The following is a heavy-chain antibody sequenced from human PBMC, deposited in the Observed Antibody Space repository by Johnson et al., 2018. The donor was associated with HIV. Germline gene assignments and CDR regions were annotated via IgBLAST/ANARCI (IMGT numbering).Heavy chain of an antibody. CDR3: ARDGWGSRGWDDAFDI. J-gene: IGHJ3*02. V-gene: IGHV3-30*14. D-gene: IGHD6-19*01. CDR2: ISYDGSNE. CDR1: GFTFSSYA. Sequence: QVQLVESGGGVVQPGRSLRLSCAASGFTFSSYAMHWVRQAPGKGLEWVAVISYDGSNEYYTDSVKGRFTISRDNSKNTLYLQMNSLRAEDTAVYYCARDGWGSRGWDDAFDIWGQGTMVTVSS.